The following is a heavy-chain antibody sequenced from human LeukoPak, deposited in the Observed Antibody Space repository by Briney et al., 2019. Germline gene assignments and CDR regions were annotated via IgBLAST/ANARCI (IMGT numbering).Heavy chain of an antibody. CDR2: IYPGDSDP. D-gene: IGHD5-18*01. CDR3: ARRRTWGPAMVTFSRGGYFDY. J-gene: IGHJ4*02. CDR1: GYSFTSYW. Sequence: GESLKISCKGSGYSFTSYWIGWVRQMPGKGLEWMGIIYPGDSDPRYSPSFQGQVTISADKSISTAYLQWSSLKASDTAMYYCARRRTWGPAMVTFSRGGYFDYWGQGTLVTVSS. V-gene: IGHV5-51*01.